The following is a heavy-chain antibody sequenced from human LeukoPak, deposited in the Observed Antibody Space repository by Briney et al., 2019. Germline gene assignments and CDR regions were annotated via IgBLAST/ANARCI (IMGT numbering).Heavy chain of an antibody. CDR1: GFTFSNFW. CDR2: IKEDGSEK. J-gene: IGHJ6*02. V-gene: IGHV3-7*03. CDR3: ARGKGMDV. Sequence: PGGSLRLSCVASGFTFSNFWMSWVRQAPGKGPEWVANIKEDGSEKYYVDSAKGRFTISRDNAKNSLYLQMNSLRAEDRAIYYCARGKGMDVWGQGTTVTVS.